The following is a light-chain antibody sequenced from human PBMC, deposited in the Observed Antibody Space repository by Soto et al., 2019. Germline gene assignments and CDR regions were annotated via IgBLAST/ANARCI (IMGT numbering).Light chain of an antibody. CDR3: QQYTPYPYT. J-gene: IGKJ2*01. Sequence: DIQMTQSPSTLSASVGDRVTITCRASQSVTDWLAWYQQKPGKAPNLLIYDASRLQSGIPSRFSGSGSGTEFTLTISSLQPDDFATYYCQQYTPYPYTFGQGTKLGIK. CDR1: QSVTDW. V-gene: IGKV1-5*01. CDR2: DAS.